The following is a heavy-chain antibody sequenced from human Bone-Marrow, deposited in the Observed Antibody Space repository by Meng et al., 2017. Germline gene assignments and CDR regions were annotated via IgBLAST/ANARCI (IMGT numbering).Heavy chain of an antibody. J-gene: IGHJ4*02. CDR2: INHSGST. CDR3: ARGPTTMAHDFDY. D-gene: IGHD4-11*01. CDR1: GGSFSDSY. V-gene: IGHV4-34*01. Sequence: QVQPQQWGAGLLKPSETLSLTCVVSGGSFSDSYWSWIRQPPGKGLEWIGEINHSGSTNYNPSLESRATISVDTSQNNLSLKLSSVTAADSAVYYCARGPTTMAHDFDYWGQGTLVTVSS.